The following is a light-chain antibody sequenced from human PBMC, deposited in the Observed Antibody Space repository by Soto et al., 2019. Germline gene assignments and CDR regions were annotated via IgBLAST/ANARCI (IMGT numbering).Light chain of an antibody. J-gene: IGLJ2*01. CDR3: HSYDSSLSVV. V-gene: IGLV1-40*01. Sequence: QSVLTQPPSVSGAPGQRVTISCTGSSSNIGAGYDVHWYQQLPGTAPKLLIYGNSNPPSGVPDRFSGSKSGTSASLAITGLQAEDEADYDYHSYDSSLSVVFGGGTKLTVL. CDR1: SSNIGAGYD. CDR2: GNS.